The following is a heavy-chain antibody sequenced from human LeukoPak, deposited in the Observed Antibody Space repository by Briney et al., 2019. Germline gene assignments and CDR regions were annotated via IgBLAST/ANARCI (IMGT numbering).Heavy chain of an antibody. J-gene: IGHJ5*02. V-gene: IGHV1-2*02. CDR1: GYTFTGYY. D-gene: IGHD6-19*01. CDR3: ARARSGWAYNWFDP. CDR2: INPNSGGT. Sequence: GASVKVSCKASGYTFTGYYMHWVRQAPGQGLEWMGWINPNSGGTNYAQKFQGRVTMTRDTPISTAYMELSRLRSDDTAVYYCARARSGWAYNWFDPWGQGTLVTVSS.